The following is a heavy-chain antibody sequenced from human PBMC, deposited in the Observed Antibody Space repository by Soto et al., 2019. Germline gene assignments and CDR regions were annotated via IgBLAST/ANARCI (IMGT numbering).Heavy chain of an antibody. CDR2: ISGSGGST. V-gene: IGHV3-23*01. D-gene: IGHD3-10*01. J-gene: IGHJ4*02. CDR1: GFTFSSYA. CDR3: AKERGSGSFYAYFDY. Sequence: EVQLLESGGGLVQPGGYLRLSCAASGFTFSSYAMNWVRQAPGKGLEWVSAISGSGGSTYYADSVKGRFTISRDNSKNTLYLQMGTLRAEDTAVYFCAKERGSGSFYAYFDYWGQGTLVTVSS.